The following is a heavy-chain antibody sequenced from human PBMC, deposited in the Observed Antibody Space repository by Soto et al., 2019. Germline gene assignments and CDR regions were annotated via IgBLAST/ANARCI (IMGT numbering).Heavy chain of an antibody. V-gene: IGHV3-7*05. Sequence: PGGSLRLSCSASGFIFSSYWMSWLRQAPGKGLEWVASMNEYGSERYYVDSVKGRFTISRDNSKNTLYLQMNSLRAEDTAVYYCAKDLAYCGGDCYGAEYFQHWGQGTLVTVSS. CDR1: GFIFSSYW. D-gene: IGHD2-21*02. J-gene: IGHJ1*01. CDR3: AKDLAYCGGDCYGAEYFQH. CDR2: MNEYGSER.